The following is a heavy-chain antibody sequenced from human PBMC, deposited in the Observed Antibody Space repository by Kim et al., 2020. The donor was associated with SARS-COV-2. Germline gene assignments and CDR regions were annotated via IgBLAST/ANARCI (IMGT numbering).Heavy chain of an antibody. CDR2: FDPEDGET. Sequence: ASVKVSCKVSGYTLTELSMHWVRQAPGKGLEWMGGFDPEDGETIYAQKFQGRVTMTEDTSTDTAYMELSSLRSEDTAVYYCATDLHIITGTTPAFDYWGQGTLVTVSS. J-gene: IGHJ4*02. CDR3: ATDLHIITGTTPAFDY. V-gene: IGHV1-24*01. CDR1: GYTLTELS. D-gene: IGHD1-20*01.